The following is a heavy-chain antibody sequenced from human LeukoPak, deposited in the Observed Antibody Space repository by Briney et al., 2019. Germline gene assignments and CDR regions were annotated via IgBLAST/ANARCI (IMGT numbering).Heavy chain of an antibody. D-gene: IGHD4-17*01. V-gene: IGHV4-39*01. CDR3: ASLSYGPPPIVY. J-gene: IGHJ4*02. CDR2: IYYSGST. Sequence: SETLSLTCTVSGGSISSSSYYWGWIRQPPGRGLEWIGSIYYSGSTYYNPSLKSRVTISVDTSKNQFSLKLSSVTAADTAVYYCASLSYGPPPIVYWGQGTLVTVSS. CDR1: GGSISSSSYY.